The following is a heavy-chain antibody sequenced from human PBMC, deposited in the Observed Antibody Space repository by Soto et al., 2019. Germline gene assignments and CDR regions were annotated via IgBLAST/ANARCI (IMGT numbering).Heavy chain of an antibody. CDR3: ARGLLGGGYGDYAYSQH. V-gene: IGHV1-69*12. D-gene: IGHD4-17*01. CDR2: IIPIFGTA. Sequence: QVQLVQSGAEVKKPGSSVKVSCKASGGTFSSYAISWVRQAPGQGLEWMGGIIPIFGTANYAQKFQGRVTSTADETTSTGDMELGSLGSEDTAVYYWARGLLGGGYGDYAYSQHWGQGTLVTGSS. CDR1: GGTFSSYA. J-gene: IGHJ1*01.